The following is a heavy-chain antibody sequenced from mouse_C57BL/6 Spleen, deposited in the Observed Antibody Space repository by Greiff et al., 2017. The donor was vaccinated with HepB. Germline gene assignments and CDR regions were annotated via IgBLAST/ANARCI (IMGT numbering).Heavy chain of an antibody. CDR3: TRIYYGSSFDY. CDR2: ISSGGDYI. Sequence: EVQVVESGEGLVKPGGSLKLSCAASGFTFSSYAMSWVRQTPEKRLEWVAYISSGGDYIYYADTVKGRFTISRDNARNTLYLQMSSLKSEDTAMYYCTRIYYGSSFDYWGQGTTLTVSS. CDR1: GFTFSSYA. V-gene: IGHV5-9-1*02. J-gene: IGHJ2*01. D-gene: IGHD1-1*01.